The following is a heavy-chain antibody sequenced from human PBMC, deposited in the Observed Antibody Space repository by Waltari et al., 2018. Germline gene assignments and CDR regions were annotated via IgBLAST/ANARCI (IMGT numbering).Heavy chain of an antibody. D-gene: IGHD2-2*01. V-gene: IGHV4-30-4*08. J-gene: IGHJ4*02. Sequence: QVQLQESGPGLVKPSQTLSLTCTVSGGSISSGDYYWSWIRQPPGKGLEWIGYIYDSGSTYYNPSLKSRVTISVDTSKNQFSLKLSSVTAADTAVYYCARVSGVVVPAASIDYWGQGTLVTVSS. CDR3: ARVSGVVVPAASIDY. CDR2: IYDSGST. CDR1: GGSISSGDYY.